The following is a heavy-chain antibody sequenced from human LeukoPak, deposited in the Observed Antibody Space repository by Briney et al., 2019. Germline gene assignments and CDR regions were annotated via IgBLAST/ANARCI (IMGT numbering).Heavy chain of an antibody. Sequence: SETLSLTCTVSGGSISSYYWSWIRQPPGKGLEWIGYIYYSGSTNYNPSLKSRVTISVDTSKNQFSLKLSSVTAADTAVYYCAKSRGFGVVIDYWGQGTLVTVSS. J-gene: IGHJ4*02. CDR1: GGSISSYY. V-gene: IGHV4-59*01. CDR2: IYYSGST. D-gene: IGHD3-3*01. CDR3: AKSRGFGVVIDY.